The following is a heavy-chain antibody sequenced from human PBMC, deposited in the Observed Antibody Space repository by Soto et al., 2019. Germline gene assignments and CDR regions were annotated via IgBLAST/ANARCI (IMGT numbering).Heavy chain of an antibody. CDR1: GYTFTSYD. D-gene: IGHD2-8*01. CDR3: ARGIRGSVLMVYAMMVDYYMDV. V-gene: IGHV1-8*01. CDR2: MNPNSGNT. J-gene: IGHJ6*03. Sequence: GASVKVSCKASGYTFTSYDINWVRQATGQGLEWMGWMNPNSGNTGYAQKFQGRVTMTRNTSISTAYMELSSLRSEDTAVYYCARGIRGSVLMVYAMMVDYYMDVWGKGTTVTVSS.